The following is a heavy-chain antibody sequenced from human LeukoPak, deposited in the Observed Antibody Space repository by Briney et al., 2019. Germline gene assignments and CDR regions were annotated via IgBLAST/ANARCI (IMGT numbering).Heavy chain of an antibody. J-gene: IGHJ4*02. CDR2: ISSSSSYI. Sequence: GGSLRLSCVASGFIFRNYAMSWVRQAPGKGLEWVSSISSSSSYIYYADSVKGRFTISRDNAKNSLYLQMNSLRAEDTAVYYCARDDGGLEVFDYWGQGTLVTVSS. CDR3: ARDDGGLEVFDY. D-gene: IGHD3-16*01. V-gene: IGHV3-21*01. CDR1: GFIFRNYA.